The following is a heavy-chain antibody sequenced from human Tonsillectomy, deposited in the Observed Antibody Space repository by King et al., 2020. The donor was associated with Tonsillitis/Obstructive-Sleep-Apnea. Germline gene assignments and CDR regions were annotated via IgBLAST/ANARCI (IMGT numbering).Heavy chain of an antibody. J-gene: IGHJ4*02. CDR1: GFTFSNAW. Sequence: VQLVESGGGLVKPGGSLRLSCAASGFTFSNAWMNWVRQAPGKGLEWVGRIKGKTDGGTIDYAAPVKGRFTISRDDATNTLYLQMNSLKTEDTAVYYGTTDRGALAYCGGDCYSHFDYWGQGTLVTVSS. D-gene: IGHD2-21*02. CDR3: TTDRGALAYCGGDCYSHFDY. V-gene: IGHV3-15*07. CDR2: IKGKTDGGTI.